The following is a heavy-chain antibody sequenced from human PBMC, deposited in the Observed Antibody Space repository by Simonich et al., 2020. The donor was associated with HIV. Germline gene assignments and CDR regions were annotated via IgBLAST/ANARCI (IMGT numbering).Heavy chain of an antibody. CDR3: ARDGANWGYFDY. V-gene: IGHV1-18*01. J-gene: IGHJ4*02. CDR1: DYTFTTYA. D-gene: IGHD7-27*01. Sequence: QVQLVQSGTEVKKPGASVKVSCKASDYTFTTYAITWVRQAPGQGLDWMGRINTYNCNTHEAQKFQGSVTMTTDTSTSTAYIELRSLRSDDTAVYYCARDGANWGYFDYWGQGTLVTVTS. CDR2: INTYNCNT.